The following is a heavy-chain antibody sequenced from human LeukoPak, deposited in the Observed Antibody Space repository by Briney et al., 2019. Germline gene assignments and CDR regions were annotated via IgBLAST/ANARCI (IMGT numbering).Heavy chain of an antibody. V-gene: IGHV4-59*01. CDR1: GGPISSYY. D-gene: IGHD2-15*01. CDR2: IYDSGNT. CDR3: ATRSTGVAATFDS. J-gene: IGHJ4*02. Sequence: PSETLSLTCTVSGGPISSYYWSWIRQPPGKGLEWIGYIYDSGNTNYNPSLKSRVTISVDTSKNQFSLKLSSVTAADTAVYYCATRSTGVAATFDSWGQGALVTVSS.